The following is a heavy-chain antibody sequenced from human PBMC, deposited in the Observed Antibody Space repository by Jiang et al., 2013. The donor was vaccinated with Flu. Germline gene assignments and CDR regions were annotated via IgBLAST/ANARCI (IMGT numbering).Heavy chain of an antibody. CDR2: IDPSDSYT. D-gene: IGHD1-26*01. CDR3: ARQEVGATTPFDY. Sequence: YGAEVKKPGESLRISCKGSGYSFTSYWISWVRQMPGKGLEWMGRIDPSDSYTNYSPSFQDHVTISADKSISTAYLQWSSLKASDTAMYYCARQEVGATTPFDYWGQGTLVTVSS. CDR1: GYSFTSYW. V-gene: IGHV5-10-1*01. J-gene: IGHJ4*02.